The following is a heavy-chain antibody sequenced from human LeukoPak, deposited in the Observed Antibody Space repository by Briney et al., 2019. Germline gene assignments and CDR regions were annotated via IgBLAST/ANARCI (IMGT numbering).Heavy chain of an antibody. J-gene: IGHJ4*02. CDR1: GFTFSSYW. Sequence: GGSLRLSCAASGFTFSSYWMSWVRQAPGKGLEWVANIKQDGSEKYYVDSVKGRFTISRDNAKNSLYLQMNSLRAEDTAVYYCARGGRRSGPIAMGGDWGQGTLVTVSS. CDR2: IKQDGSEK. D-gene: IGHD5-18*01. CDR3: ARGGRRSGPIAMGGD. V-gene: IGHV3-7*01.